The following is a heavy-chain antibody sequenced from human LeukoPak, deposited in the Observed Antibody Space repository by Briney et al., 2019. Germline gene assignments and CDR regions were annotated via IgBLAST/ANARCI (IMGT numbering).Heavy chain of an antibody. D-gene: IGHD2-21*01. Sequence: GGSLRLSCAASGFTFSNYDMHWVRQATGKGLEWVSGIGTAGDIYYPGSVKGRFTISRENSENSVYLQMDSLTTEDTAVYYCAKEKDTIYFDLWGQGTLVTVSA. CDR2: IGTAGDI. CDR1: GFTFSNYD. J-gene: IGHJ3*01. CDR3: AKEKDTIYFDL. V-gene: IGHV3-13*01.